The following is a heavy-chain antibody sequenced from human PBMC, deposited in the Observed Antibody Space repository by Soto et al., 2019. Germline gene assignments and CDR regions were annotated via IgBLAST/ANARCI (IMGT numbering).Heavy chain of an antibody. CDR3: AKAPSSGWYVDY. CDR1: GFTFSSYA. Sequence: SLRLSCAASGFTFSSYAMSWVRQAPGKGLEWVSAISGSGGSTYYADSVKGRFTISRDNSKNTLYLQMNGLRAEDTAVYYCAKAPSSGWYVDYWGQGTLVTVSS. J-gene: IGHJ4*02. D-gene: IGHD6-19*01. V-gene: IGHV3-23*01. CDR2: ISGSGGST.